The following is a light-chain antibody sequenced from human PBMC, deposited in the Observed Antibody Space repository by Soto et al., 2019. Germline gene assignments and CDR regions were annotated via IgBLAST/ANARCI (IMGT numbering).Light chain of an antibody. CDR2: TAS. Sequence: DIPLTQSPSFLSASVGDRVTITCRASQGISNFLAWYQQKPGRVPKLLIHTASTLQSGVPSRFSGSGSGTEFTLTISSLQPEDFATYYCQHRHSYPITFGQGTRLEIK. J-gene: IGKJ5*01. CDR3: QHRHSYPIT. CDR1: QGISNF. V-gene: IGKV1-9*01.